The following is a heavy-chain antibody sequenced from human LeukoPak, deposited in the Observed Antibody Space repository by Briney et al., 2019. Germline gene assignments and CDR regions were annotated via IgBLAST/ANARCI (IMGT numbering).Heavy chain of an antibody. Sequence: SETLSLTCAVYGGSFSGYYWSWIRQPPGKGLEWIGEINHSGSTNYNPSLKSRVTISVDTSKNQFSLKLSSVTAADTAVYYCARGRGSSNDYWGHGTLVTVSS. V-gene: IGHV4-34*01. CDR3: ARGRGSSNDY. D-gene: IGHD6-13*01. J-gene: IGHJ4*01. CDR1: GGSFSGYY. CDR2: INHSGST.